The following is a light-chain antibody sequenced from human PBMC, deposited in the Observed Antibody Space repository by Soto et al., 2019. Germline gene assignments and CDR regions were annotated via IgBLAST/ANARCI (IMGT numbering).Light chain of an antibody. J-gene: IGKJ1*01. CDR2: DAS. CDR1: RSVGKY. Sequence: EIVMTQSRATLSLSPGERATLYFSASRSVGKYLFWYQQKPGQAPRLLIYDASNRAPGIPARFSGSGSGTDFTLTISSLEPEDFAVYYCQQRGNRPPWTFGQGTKVDIK. V-gene: IGKV3-11*01. CDR3: QQRGNRPPWT.